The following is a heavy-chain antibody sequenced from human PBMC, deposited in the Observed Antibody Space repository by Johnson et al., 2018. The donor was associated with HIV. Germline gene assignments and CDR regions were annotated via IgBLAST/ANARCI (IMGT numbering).Heavy chain of an antibody. J-gene: IGHJ3*02. Sequence: QVQLVESGGGLVKPGGSLRLSCAASGFTFSDYYMGWIRQTPGKGLEWVSYISSSGTTVYYADSVKGRFSISRDNAKHSLYLQMNNLTNEDTAVYYCPRGGGSFLMHAFDIWGQGTMVTVSS. CDR2: ISSSGTTV. CDR3: PRGGGSFLMHAFDI. V-gene: IGHV3-11*01. D-gene: IGHD1-26*01. CDR1: GFTFSDYY.